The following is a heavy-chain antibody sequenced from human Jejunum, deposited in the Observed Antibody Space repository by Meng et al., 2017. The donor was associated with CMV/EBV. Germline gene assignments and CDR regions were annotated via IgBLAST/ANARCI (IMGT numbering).Heavy chain of an antibody. CDR3: ASGNDVNI. J-gene: IGHJ3*02. CDR1: GFTFSIHW. Sequence: SCADSGFTFSIHWMSWVRQPPGKGPEWVASIKPDGSEIQYVRSLRGRFTVSRDNARKSLYLQMNSLTAEDTAVYYCASGNDVNIWGQGTLVTVSS. D-gene: IGHD1-1*01. V-gene: IGHV3-7*01. CDR2: IKPDGSEI.